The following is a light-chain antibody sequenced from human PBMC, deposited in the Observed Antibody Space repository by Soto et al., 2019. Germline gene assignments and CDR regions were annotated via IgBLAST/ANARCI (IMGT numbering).Light chain of an antibody. CDR1: QSISSSY. CDR3: QQYGSAPAWT. Sequence: EIVLTQSPGTLSLSPGERATLSCRASQSISSSYLAWYQQKPGQAPRLLIYGASKRATGIPDRFSGSGSGTDFALTIRRLESEALAVYYSQQYGSAPAWTFGQGTKVEIK. CDR2: GAS. J-gene: IGKJ1*01. V-gene: IGKV3-20*01.